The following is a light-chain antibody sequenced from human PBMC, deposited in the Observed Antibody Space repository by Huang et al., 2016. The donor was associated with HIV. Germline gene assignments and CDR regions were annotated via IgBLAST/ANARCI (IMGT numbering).Light chain of an antibody. Sequence: MMTQSPAILSVSPGERATISCRASQSVRTNLAWYQQKPGQAPRLLIYGASTRALGISARFSGNGSGTDFNFSISSLQSEDFALYFCQQYNNWPMYTFGQGTQVEVK. J-gene: IGKJ2*01. CDR3: QQYNNWPMYT. V-gene: IGKV3-15*01. CDR1: QSVRTN. CDR2: GAS.